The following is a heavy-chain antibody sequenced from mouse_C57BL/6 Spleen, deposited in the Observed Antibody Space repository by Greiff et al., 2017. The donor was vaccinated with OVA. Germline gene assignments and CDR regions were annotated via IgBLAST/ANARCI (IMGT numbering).Heavy chain of an antibody. V-gene: IGHV1-62-2*01. Sequence: VQLQQSGAELVKPGASVKLSCKASGYTFTEYTIHWVKQRSGQGLEWIGWFYPGSGSITYNEKFKDKATLTADKSSSTVYMELSRLTSEDSAVYFCARHEWGANYYSNLYDMGDWGQGTSVTVSS. D-gene: IGHD2-5*01. CDR2: FYPGSGSI. J-gene: IGHJ4*01. CDR1: GYTFTEYT. CDR3: ARHEWGANYYSNLYDMGD.